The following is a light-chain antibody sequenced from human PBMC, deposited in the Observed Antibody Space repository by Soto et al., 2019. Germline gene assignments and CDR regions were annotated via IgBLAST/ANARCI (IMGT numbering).Light chain of an antibody. CDR2: DVS. Sequence: QPALTQPASVSGSPGQSITVSCTGTTSDVGGYDYVAWYQQHPGKAPKLMIYDVSSRPSGVSNRFSGSKSGNTASLTISGLQAEDEADYYCSSYLGSSTLSGVFGTGTKVTVL. CDR3: SSYLGSSTLSGV. J-gene: IGLJ1*01. V-gene: IGLV2-14*01. CDR1: TSDVGGYDY.